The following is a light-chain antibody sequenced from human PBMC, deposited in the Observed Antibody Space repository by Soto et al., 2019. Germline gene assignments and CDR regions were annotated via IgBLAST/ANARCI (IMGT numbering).Light chain of an antibody. J-gene: IGLJ2*01. Sequence: QSVLTQPASVSGSPGQSITISCTGTSSDIGGYDYVSWYQQHPGKAPKLMIHDVSNRPSGVSNRFSGSKSDNTASLIISGLQAEDEADYYCSSYTSSSTLVFGGGTKVTVL. CDR1: SSDIGGYDY. CDR3: SSYTSSSTLV. V-gene: IGLV2-14*01. CDR2: DVS.